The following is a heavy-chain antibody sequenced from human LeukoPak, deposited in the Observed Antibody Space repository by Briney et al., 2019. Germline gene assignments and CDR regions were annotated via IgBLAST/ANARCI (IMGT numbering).Heavy chain of an antibody. J-gene: IGHJ4*02. D-gene: IGHD5-18*01. Sequence: PSETLSLTCTVSGGSISSYYWSWIRQPPGKGLEWIGEINHSGSTNYNPSLKSRVTISVDTSKNQFSLKLSSVTAADTAVYYCARKRGYSYGYWGQGTLVTVSS. CDR1: GGSISSYY. V-gene: IGHV4-34*01. CDR2: INHSGST. CDR3: ARKRGYSYGY.